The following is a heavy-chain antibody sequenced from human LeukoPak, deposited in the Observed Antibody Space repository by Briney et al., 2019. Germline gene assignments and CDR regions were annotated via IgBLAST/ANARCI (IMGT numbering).Heavy chain of an antibody. Sequence: ASVKVSCKASGYTFTSYGISWVRQAPGQGLEWMGWIGAYNGNTNYAQKLQGRVTMTTDTSTSTAYMELRSLRSDDTAVYYCARDLLWGGTKSSFDYWGQGTLVTVSS. CDR2: IGAYNGNT. CDR3: ARDLLWGGTKSSFDY. V-gene: IGHV1-18*01. CDR1: GYTFTSYG. D-gene: IGHD3-16*01. J-gene: IGHJ4*02.